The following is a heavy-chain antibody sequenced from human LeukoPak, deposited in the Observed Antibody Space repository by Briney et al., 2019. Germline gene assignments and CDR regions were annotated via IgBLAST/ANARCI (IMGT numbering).Heavy chain of an antibody. D-gene: IGHD3-10*01. CDR1: CVSISSSSYY. V-gene: IGHV4-39*07. CDR2: IYYSGSS. J-gene: IGHJ6*03. CDR3: ARDGGRYYGSGSYYVDYYYYYYMDV. Sequence: SETLSITCTVSCVSISSSSYYWGWIRQPPGKGLEWVGSIYYSGSSYYNPSLKSRVTISVDTSKNQFSLKLSSVTAADTAVYYCARDGGRYYGSGSYYVDYYYYYYMDVWGKGTTVTISS.